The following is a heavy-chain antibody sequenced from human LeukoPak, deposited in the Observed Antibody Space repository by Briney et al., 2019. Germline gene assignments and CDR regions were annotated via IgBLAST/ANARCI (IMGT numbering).Heavy chain of an antibody. V-gene: IGHV3-15*01. CDR3: TTVFGPQWDF. CDR2: IQRKTDGATT. CDR1: EFTFNSYA. D-gene: IGHD6-19*01. J-gene: IGHJ4*02. Sequence: GGSLRLSCAASEFTFNSYAMSWVRQAPGKGLEWVGRIQRKTDGATTDYAAPVKGRFTISRDDSESTAYLQMNSLKTEDTAVYYCTTVFGPQWDFWGQGTLVTVSS.